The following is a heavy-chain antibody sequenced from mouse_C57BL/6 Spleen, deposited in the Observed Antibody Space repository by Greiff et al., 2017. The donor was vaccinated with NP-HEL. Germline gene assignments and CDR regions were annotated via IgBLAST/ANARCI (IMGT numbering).Heavy chain of an antibody. V-gene: IGHV10-1*01. CDR2: IRSKSNNYAT. Sequence: EVQLVESGGGLVQPKGSLKLSCAASGFSFNTYAMNWVRQAPGKGLEWVARIRSKSNNYATYYADSVKDRFTISRDDSESMLYLQMNNLKTEDTAMYYCVRWGVTTDWYFDVWGTGTTVTVSS. CDR3: VRWGVTTDWYFDV. CDR1: GFSFNTYA. J-gene: IGHJ1*03. D-gene: IGHD2-2*01.